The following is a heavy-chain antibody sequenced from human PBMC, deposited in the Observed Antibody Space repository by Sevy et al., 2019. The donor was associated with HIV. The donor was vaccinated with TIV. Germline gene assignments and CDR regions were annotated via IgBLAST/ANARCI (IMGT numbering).Heavy chain of an antibody. V-gene: IGHV3-30*18. CDR2: ISHDGINE. CDR1: RFSFSYYG. Sequence: GGSLRLSCIGSRFSFSYYGIHWVRQAPGKGLDWVALISHDGINEYYADSVKGRFTISRDNSKNTVYLEMNSLRKEDTAIYFCANAYSGSYSHSYLYALDVWGQGTTVTVSS. CDR3: ANAYSGSYSHSYLYALDV. D-gene: IGHD1-26*01. J-gene: IGHJ6*02.